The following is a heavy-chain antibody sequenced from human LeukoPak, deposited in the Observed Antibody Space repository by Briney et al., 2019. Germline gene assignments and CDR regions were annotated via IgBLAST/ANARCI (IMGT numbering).Heavy chain of an antibody. Sequence: GSLRLSCAASGLTFSNAYMNWVRQAPGKGLEWVGRIKPKTDGETTEYAAPVKGRFSISRDDSKNMLYLQMNSLKTEDTAVYYCITPLPYSAQGGQGTLVTVSS. D-gene: IGHD2-21*01. V-gene: IGHV3-15*07. J-gene: IGHJ4*02. CDR2: IKPKTDGETT. CDR3: ITPLPYSAQ. CDR1: GLTFSNAY.